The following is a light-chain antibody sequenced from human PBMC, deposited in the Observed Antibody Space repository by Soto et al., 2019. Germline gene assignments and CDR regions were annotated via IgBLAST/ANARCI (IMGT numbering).Light chain of an antibody. CDR1: SRDVGGYNY. J-gene: IGLJ3*02. CDR2: EVT. CDR3: SSYTSSSTWV. Sequence: QSVLTQPASVSGSPGQSITISCTGTSRDVGGYNYVSWYQQHPGKAPKVLIYEVTNRPSGVSNRFSGSKSGNTASLTISGLQAEDEADYYCSSYTSSSTWVVGGGTKLTVL. V-gene: IGLV2-14*01.